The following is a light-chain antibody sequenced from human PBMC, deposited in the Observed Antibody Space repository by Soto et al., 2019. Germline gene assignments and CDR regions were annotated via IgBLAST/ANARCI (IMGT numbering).Light chain of an antibody. CDR1: QSVSNNY. CDR2: GAS. J-gene: IGKJ1*01. CDR3: QQYGSSGT. V-gene: IGKV3-20*01. Sequence: EILLTQSSGTLSLAPGGRATLCFGASQSVSNNYLAWYQQKPGQAPRLLIYGASNRATGIPDRFSGSGSGTDFTLTISRLEPEDFAVYYCQQYGSSGTFGQGTKVDIK.